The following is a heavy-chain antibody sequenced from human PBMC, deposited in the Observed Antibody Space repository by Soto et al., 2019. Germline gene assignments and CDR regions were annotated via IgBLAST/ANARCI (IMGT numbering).Heavy chain of an antibody. D-gene: IGHD3-3*01. Sequence: ASVKVSCKASGYTFTSYGISWVRQAPGQGLEWMGWISAYNGNTNYAQKLQGRVTMTTDTSTSTAYMELRSLRSDDTAVYYCARERAIFGVVIRPQDMDVWGQGTTVTVSS. CDR3: ARERAIFGVVIRPQDMDV. CDR2: ISAYNGNT. J-gene: IGHJ6*02. CDR1: GYTFTSYG. V-gene: IGHV1-18*04.